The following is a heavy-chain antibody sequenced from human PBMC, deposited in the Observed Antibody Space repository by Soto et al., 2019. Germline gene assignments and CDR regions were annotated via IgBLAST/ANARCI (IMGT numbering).Heavy chain of an antibody. J-gene: IGHJ4*02. CDR1: GTSISGDYW. CDR3: TRKTGGYYFFEY. Sequence: QVQLQESGPGLVKLSDTLSLTCAVSGTSISGDYWWGWVRQTPGKGLEWIGYISSGGATHYNPSLGSRLTMSVDTSRCQFSLKLCSVTAVDAALYSCTRKTGGYYFFEYWGRGTLVTVSS. V-gene: IGHV4-28*01. CDR2: ISSGGAT. D-gene: IGHD2-8*02.